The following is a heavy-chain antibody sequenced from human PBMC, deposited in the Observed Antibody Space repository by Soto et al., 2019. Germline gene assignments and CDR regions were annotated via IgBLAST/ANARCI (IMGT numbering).Heavy chain of an antibody. CDR1: GFTFSSYS. V-gene: IGHV3-21*01. CDR2: ISSSSSYI. CDR3: ARVVVPTMVRGAVDY. J-gene: IGHJ4*02. D-gene: IGHD3-10*01. Sequence: GGSLRLSCAASGFTFSSYSMNWVRQAPGKGLEWVSSISSSSSYIYYADSVKGRFTISRDNAKNSLYLQMNSLRAEDTAVYYCARVVVPTMVRGAVDYWGQGTLVTVSS.